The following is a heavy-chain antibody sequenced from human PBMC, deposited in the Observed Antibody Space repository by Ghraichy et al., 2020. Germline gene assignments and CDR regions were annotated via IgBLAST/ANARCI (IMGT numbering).Heavy chain of an antibody. J-gene: IGHJ4*02. Sequence: GGSLRLSCAASGFTFSSYAMSWVRQAPGKGLEWVSAISGSGGSTYYADSVKGRFTISRDNSKNTLYLQMNSLRAEDTAVYYCAKTYGSGSYYQPYYFDYWGQGTLVTVSS. CDR2: ISGSGGST. D-gene: IGHD3-10*01. V-gene: IGHV3-23*01. CDR3: AKTYGSGSYYQPYYFDY. CDR1: GFTFSSYA.